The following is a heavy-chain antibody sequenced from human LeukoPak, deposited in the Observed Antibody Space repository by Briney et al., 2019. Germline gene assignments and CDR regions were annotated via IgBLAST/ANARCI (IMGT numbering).Heavy chain of an antibody. CDR1: GGSIRSYY. CDR3: ARDRVVVVPAAIPYYYYGMDV. J-gene: IGHJ6*02. V-gene: IGHV4-4*07. Sequence: SSETLSLTCTVSGGSIRSYYWSWIRQPAGKGLEWIGRIYTSGSTNYNPSLKSRVTMSVDTSKNQFSLKLSSVTAADTAVYYCARDRVVVVPAAIPYYYYGMDVWGQGTTVTVSS. CDR2: IYTSGST. D-gene: IGHD2-2*02.